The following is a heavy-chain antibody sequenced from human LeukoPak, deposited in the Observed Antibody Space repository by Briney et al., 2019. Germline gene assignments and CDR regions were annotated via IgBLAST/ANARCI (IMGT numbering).Heavy chain of an antibody. J-gene: IGHJ4*02. D-gene: IGHD6-19*01. CDR2: IYYSGST. CDR1: GGSISSDNYY. V-gene: IGHV4-39*01. Sequence: SETLSLTCTVSGGSISSDNYYWGWIRQPPGKGLEWIGSIYYSGSTYYNPSLKSRVTISVDTSKNQFSLKLSSVTAADTAVYYCASGGSGWFRFDYWGQGTLVTVSS. CDR3: ASGGSGWFRFDY.